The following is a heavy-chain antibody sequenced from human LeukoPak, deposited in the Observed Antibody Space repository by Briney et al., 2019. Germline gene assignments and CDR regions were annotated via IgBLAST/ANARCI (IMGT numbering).Heavy chain of an antibody. CDR1: GGSITSSYYF. V-gene: IGHV4-39*02. Sequence: SETLSLTCSVSGGSITSSYYFWGWIRQPPGKGLEWIGSIYSSGTTYYNPSLKSRVTISIDTSKNRFSLKLNSVAAADTAVYYCATPTRYTSSFWGQGTLVTVSS. J-gene: IGHJ4*02. CDR3: ATPTRYTSSF. CDR2: IYSSGTT. D-gene: IGHD6-6*01.